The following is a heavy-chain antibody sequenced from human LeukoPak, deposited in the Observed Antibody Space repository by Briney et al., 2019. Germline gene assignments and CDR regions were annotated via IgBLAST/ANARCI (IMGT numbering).Heavy chain of an antibody. CDR1: GFTFSNFG. J-gene: IGHJ4*02. Sequence: GGSLRLSCAASGFTFSNFGMHWVRQAPGKGLEWVAFIRYDGTNKYYADSVKGRFTISRDDSKNTLYLQMNSLRPEDTAVYYCAKENSGWYYFDYRGQGTLVTVSS. CDR3: AKENSGWYYFDY. D-gene: IGHD6-19*01. V-gene: IGHV3-30*02. CDR2: IRYDGTNK.